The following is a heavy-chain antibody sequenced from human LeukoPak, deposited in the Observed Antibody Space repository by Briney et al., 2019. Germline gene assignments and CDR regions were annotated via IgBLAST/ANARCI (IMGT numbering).Heavy chain of an antibody. D-gene: IGHD3-22*01. V-gene: IGHV4-59*13. CDR2: NYYSGST. Sequence: SETLSLTCTVSDGSISSYYWSWIRKPPGKGLEGIRYNYYSGSTNYNPSLKSRVTISVDTSKNQFSLKLSSVTAADTAVYYCARGGLNYYDSSGYYYVGAFDIWGQGTMVTVSS. J-gene: IGHJ3*02. CDR1: DGSISSYY. CDR3: ARGGLNYYDSSGYYYVGAFDI.